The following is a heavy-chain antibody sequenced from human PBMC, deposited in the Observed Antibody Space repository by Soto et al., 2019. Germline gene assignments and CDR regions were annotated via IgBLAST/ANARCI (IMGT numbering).Heavy chain of an antibody. CDR2: ISGSGST. D-gene: IGHD5-12*01. CDR3: ASSGYSGYFA. J-gene: IGHJ5*02. V-gene: IGHV4-4*07. CDR1: DGSMNSYY. Sequence: PSETLSLTCSVSDGSMNSYYWSWIRQPAGKGLEWIGRISGSGSTNYNPSLKSRVTMSVDTSKGQFSLNLRSVTAADTAVYYCASSGYSGYFAWGQGTLVTVS.